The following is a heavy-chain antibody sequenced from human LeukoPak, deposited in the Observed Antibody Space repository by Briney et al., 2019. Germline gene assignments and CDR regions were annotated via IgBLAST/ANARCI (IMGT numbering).Heavy chain of an antibody. V-gene: IGHV3-23*01. CDR1: GFTFSNYA. CDR3: AKFDYYDSSGYYYAGVY. Sequence: GGSLRLSCAASGFTFSNYAVNWVRQAPGKGLQWVSAISGSGGTTYYADSVKGRFTISRDNSKNTLYLQMNSLRAEDTAVYYCAKFDYYDSSGYYYAGVYWGQGTLVTVSS. D-gene: IGHD3-22*01. CDR2: ISGSGGTT. J-gene: IGHJ4*02.